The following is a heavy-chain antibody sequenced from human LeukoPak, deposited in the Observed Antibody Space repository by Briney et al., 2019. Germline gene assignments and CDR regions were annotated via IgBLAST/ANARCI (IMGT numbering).Heavy chain of an antibody. CDR1: GFTFSSYW. CDR3: ARVGLLLWFGDSVFDP. D-gene: IGHD3-10*01. V-gene: IGHV3-7*01. Sequence: GGSLRLSCAASGFTFSSYWMSWVRQAPGKGLEWVANIKQDGSEKYYVDSVKGRFTISRDNAKNSLYLQMNSLRAEDTAVYYCARVGLLLWFGDSVFDPWGQGTLVTVSS. CDR2: IKQDGSEK. J-gene: IGHJ5*02.